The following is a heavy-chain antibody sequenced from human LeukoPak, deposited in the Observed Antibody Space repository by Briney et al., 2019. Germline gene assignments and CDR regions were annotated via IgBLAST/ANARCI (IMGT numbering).Heavy chain of an antibody. V-gene: IGHV1-2*02. D-gene: IGHD1-26*01. J-gene: IGHJ4*02. CDR1: GYTFTGYY. CDR3: AREVGAQRGELFDY. CDR2: INPNSGGT. Sequence: GASVKVSCKASGYTFTGYYMHWVRQAPGQGLEWMGWINPNSGGTNYAQKFQGRVTMTRDTSISTAYMELSRLRSDDTAVYYCAREVGAQRGELFDYWGQGTLVTVSS.